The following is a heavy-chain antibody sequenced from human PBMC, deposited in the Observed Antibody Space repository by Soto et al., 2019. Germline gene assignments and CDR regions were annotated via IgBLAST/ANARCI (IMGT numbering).Heavy chain of an antibody. CDR3: ARDEWFGELTLRFFDY. Sequence: GASVKVSCKASGYTFTSYGISWVRQAPGQGLEWMGWISAYNGNTNYAQKLQGRVTMTTDTSTSTAYMELRSLRSDDTAVYYCARDEWFGELTLRFFDYWGQGTLVTVSS. D-gene: IGHD3-10*01. V-gene: IGHV1-18*01. J-gene: IGHJ4*02. CDR2: ISAYNGNT. CDR1: GYTFTSYG.